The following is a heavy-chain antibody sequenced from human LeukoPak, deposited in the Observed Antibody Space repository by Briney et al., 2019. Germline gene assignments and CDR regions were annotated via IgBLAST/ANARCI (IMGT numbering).Heavy chain of an antibody. Sequence: GGSLRLSCVASGFIFSNYGMSWVRQAPGKGLEWVSAISGSGDSTFYGDSVKGRFTLSRDNSKNTLYLQMNSLRAEDTAVYYCAKFDGVQLWLPYYYYYMDVWGKGTTVTVSS. CDR1: GFIFSNYG. J-gene: IGHJ6*03. CDR3: AKFDGVQLWLPYYYYYMDV. V-gene: IGHV3-23*01. CDR2: ISGSGDST. D-gene: IGHD5-18*01.